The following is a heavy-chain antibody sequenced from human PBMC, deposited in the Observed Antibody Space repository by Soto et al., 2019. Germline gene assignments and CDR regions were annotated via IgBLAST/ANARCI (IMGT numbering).Heavy chain of an antibody. D-gene: IGHD1-26*01. CDR3: ARQVGDTYYYGMDV. V-gene: IGHV5-10-1*01. CDR2: IDPSDSYT. J-gene: IGHJ6*02. CDR1: GYSFTSYW. Sequence: GESLKISCKGSGYSFTSYWISWVRQMPGKGLEWVGRIDPSDSYTNYSPSFQGHVTISADKSISTAYLQWSSLKASDTAMYYCARQVGDTYYYGMDVWGQGTTVTVSS.